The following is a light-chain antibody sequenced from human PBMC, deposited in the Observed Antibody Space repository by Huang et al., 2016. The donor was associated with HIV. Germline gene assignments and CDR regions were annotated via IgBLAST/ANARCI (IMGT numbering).Light chain of an antibody. J-gene: IGKJ4*01. Sequence: EIVLTQSPATVSLFLGDRVTLSCRASQNINNFLAWYQQKPGQAPRLLIDDTSVRPSGVPARFSGSGSGPDFTLTISSLETEDVAVYYCQQRYDRLTFGGGTRVEI. CDR1: QNINNF. CDR2: DTS. CDR3: QQRYDRLT. V-gene: IGKV3-11*01.